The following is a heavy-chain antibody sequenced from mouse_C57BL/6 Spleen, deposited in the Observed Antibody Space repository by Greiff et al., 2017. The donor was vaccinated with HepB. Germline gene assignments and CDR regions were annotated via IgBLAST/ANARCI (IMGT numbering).Heavy chain of an antibody. CDR1: GYTFTDYY. Sequence: EVQLQQSGPELVKPGASVKISCKASGYTFTDYYMNWVKQSHGKSLEWIGDINPNNGGTSYNQKFKGKATLTVDKSSSTAYMELRSLTSEDSAVYYCDLITTVEGYAMDYWGQGTSVTVSS. CDR2: INPNNGGT. D-gene: IGHD1-1*01. CDR3: DLITTVEGYAMDY. V-gene: IGHV1-26*01. J-gene: IGHJ4*01.